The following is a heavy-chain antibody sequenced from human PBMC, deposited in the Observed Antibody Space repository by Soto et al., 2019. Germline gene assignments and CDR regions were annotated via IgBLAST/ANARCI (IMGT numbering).Heavy chain of an antibody. J-gene: IGHJ4*02. CDR3: AYGGSCDY. D-gene: IGHD1-26*01. CDR1: GFSFNTYE. CDR2: ISTSGSTI. Sequence: EVQLVESGGGLVQPGGSLRLSCAASGFSFNTYEMNWFRQAPGKGLEWVSYISTSGSTIYYADSVKGRFTISRDNGKNALYLQMNSLRAEDTAVYYCAYGGSCDYWGQGTQVTVSS. V-gene: IGHV3-48*03.